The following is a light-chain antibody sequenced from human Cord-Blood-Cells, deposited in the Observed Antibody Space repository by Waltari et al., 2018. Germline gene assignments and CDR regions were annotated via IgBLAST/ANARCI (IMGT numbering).Light chain of an antibody. CDR2: KVS. CDR1: QSLLHSDGNTY. J-gene: IGKJ1*01. CDR3: MQATQFPWT. V-gene: IGKV2-24*01. Sequence: DIVLSQTPLPSPVPLGQPASISCRSSQSLLHSDGNTYLSWPQQRPGQPPRLLLYKVSNRIAGVPDRFSGSGAGTDFTLKISRVEAEDVGVYYCMQATQFPWTFGQGTKVEIK.